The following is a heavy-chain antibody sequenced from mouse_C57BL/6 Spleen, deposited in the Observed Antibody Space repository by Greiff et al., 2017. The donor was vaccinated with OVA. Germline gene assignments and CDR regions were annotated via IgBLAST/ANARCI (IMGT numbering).Heavy chain of an antibody. V-gene: IGHV5-17*01. CDR1: GFTFSDYG. D-gene: IGHD1-1*01. J-gene: IGHJ3*01. CDR2: ISSGSSTI. CDR3: ANYYGSSYGAY. Sequence: EVKLEESGGGLVKPGGSLKLSCAASGFTFSDYGMHWVRQAPEKGLEWVAYISSGSSTIYYADTVKGRFTISRYNAKNTLFLQMTSLRSEDTAMYYCANYYGSSYGAYWGQGTLVTVSA.